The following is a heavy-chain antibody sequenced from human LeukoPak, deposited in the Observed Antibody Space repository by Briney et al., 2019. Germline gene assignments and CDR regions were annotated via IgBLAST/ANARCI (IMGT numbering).Heavy chain of an antibody. CDR3: AKSTSSWERVDY. J-gene: IGHJ4*02. D-gene: IGHD6-13*01. CDR2: ISGNSGRT. CDR1: GFTFSSYA. Sequence: GGSLRLSCAASGFTFSSYAMSWVRQAPGKGLEWVSSISGNSGRTYYADSAKGRFSISRDNSNNTLYLQMNSLRAEDAAVYYCAKSTSSWERVDYWGQGTLVTVSS. V-gene: IGHV3-23*01.